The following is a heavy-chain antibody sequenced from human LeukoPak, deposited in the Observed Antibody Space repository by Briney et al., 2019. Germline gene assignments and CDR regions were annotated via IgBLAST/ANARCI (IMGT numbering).Heavy chain of an antibody. CDR1: GYSFTSYW. Sequence: GESLKISCKGSGYSFTSYWIGWVRQMPGKGLEWMGIIYPGDSDTRYSPSFQGQVTISADKSISTPYLQRSSLKASDTAMYYCAVHSPSFNGGITNWFDPWGQGTLVTVSS. CDR2: IYPGDSDT. D-gene: IGHD4-23*01. J-gene: IGHJ5*02. V-gene: IGHV5-51*01. CDR3: AVHSPSFNGGITNWFDP.